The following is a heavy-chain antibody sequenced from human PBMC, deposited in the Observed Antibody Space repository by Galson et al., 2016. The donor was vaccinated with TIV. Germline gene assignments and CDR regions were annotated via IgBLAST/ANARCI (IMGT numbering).Heavy chain of an antibody. Sequence: LTCTVSGDSISSDNHHWSWIRQPAGAGLEWIGRIFSTGSTDYNPSLKSRVTISVDKSKNQFSLNVNSVTAADTAMYYCARLYINYEDNWFDPWGQGILVTVSS. V-gene: IGHV4-61*02. D-gene: IGHD4-11*01. CDR3: ARLYINYEDNWFDP. CDR1: GDSISSDNHH. CDR2: IFSTGST. J-gene: IGHJ5*02.